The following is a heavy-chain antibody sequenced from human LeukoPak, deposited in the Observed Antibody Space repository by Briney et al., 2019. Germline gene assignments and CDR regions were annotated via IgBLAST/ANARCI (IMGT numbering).Heavy chain of an antibody. D-gene: IGHD3-22*01. CDR3: ARRTYYYDSSAYFDY. J-gene: IGHJ4*01. CDR2: IYPGDSDT. CDR1: GYSFPSYW. V-gene: IGHV5-51*01. Sequence: GESLKISCKGSGYSFPSYWIAWVRQMPGKGLEWMGIIYPGDSDTRYSPSFQGQVTISADKSISTAYLQWSSLKASDTAMYYCARRTYYYDSSAYFDYWGQGTLVTVSS.